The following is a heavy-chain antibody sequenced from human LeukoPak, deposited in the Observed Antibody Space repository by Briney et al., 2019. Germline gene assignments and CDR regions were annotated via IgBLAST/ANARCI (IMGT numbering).Heavy chain of an antibody. Sequence: GGSLRLSWAASGFTFSSYGMSWVRQAPGKGLEWVSAISGSGGSTYYADSVKGRFTISRDNSKNTLYLQMNSLRAEDTAVYYCAKNGVTMVRGVFPDAFDIWGQGTMVTVSS. CDR2: ISGSGGST. V-gene: IGHV3-23*01. CDR3: AKNGVTMVRGVFPDAFDI. J-gene: IGHJ3*02. D-gene: IGHD3-10*01. CDR1: GFTFSSYG.